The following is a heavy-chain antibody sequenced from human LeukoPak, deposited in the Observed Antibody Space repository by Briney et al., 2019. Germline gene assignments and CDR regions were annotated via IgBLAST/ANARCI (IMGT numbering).Heavy chain of an antibody. V-gene: IGHV4-34*01. D-gene: IGHD5-18*01. CDR3: ARGGGDTAMVNWFDP. CDR1: GGSFSGYY. Sequence: SETLSHTCAVYGGSFSGYYWSWIRQPPGKGLEWIGEINHTGPSLKSRVSISVDTSENQFSLKLSSVTAADTAVYYCARGGGDTAMVNWFDPWGQGTLVTVSS. CDR2: INHTG. J-gene: IGHJ5*02.